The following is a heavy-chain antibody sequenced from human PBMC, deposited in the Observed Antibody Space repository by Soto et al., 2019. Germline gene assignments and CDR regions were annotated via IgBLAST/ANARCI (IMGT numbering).Heavy chain of an antibody. CDR2: IWYDGSNK. J-gene: IGHJ3*02. CDR1: GFTFSSYG. V-gene: IGHV3-33*01. Sequence: GGSLRLSCAASGFTFSSYGMHWVRQAPGKGLEWVAVIWYDGSNKYYADSVKGRFTISRDNSKNTLYLQMNSLRAEDTAVYYCARDRRIAVAGENAFDIWGQGTMVTVSS. CDR3: ARDRRIAVAGENAFDI. D-gene: IGHD6-19*01.